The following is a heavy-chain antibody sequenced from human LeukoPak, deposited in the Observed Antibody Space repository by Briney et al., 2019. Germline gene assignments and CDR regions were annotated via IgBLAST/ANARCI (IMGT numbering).Heavy chain of an antibody. D-gene: IGHD5-18*01. CDR3: ARVGYSYGYDDY. Sequence: SETLSLTCTVSGYSISSGYYWGWIRPPPGKGLGWIGNIYHSGSTYYNPSLKSRVTISVDTSKNQFSLKLSSVTAADTAVYYCARVGYSYGYDDYWGQGTLVTVSS. CDR2: IYHSGST. CDR1: GYSISSGYY. J-gene: IGHJ4*02. V-gene: IGHV4-38-2*02.